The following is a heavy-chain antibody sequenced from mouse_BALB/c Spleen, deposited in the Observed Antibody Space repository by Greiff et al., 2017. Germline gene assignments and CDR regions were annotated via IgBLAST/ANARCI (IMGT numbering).Heavy chain of an antibody. CDR2: INPYNDGT. Sequence: EVKLMESGPELVKPGASVKMSCKASGYTFTSYVMHWVKQKPGQGLEWIGYINPYNDGTKYNEKFKGKATLTSDKSSSTAYMELSSLTSEDSAVYYCARIYRYDEGTSDYYAMDYWGQGTSVTVSS. V-gene: IGHV1-14*01. J-gene: IGHJ4*01. CDR3: ARIYRYDEGTSDYYAMDY. CDR1: GYTFTSYV. D-gene: IGHD2-14*01.